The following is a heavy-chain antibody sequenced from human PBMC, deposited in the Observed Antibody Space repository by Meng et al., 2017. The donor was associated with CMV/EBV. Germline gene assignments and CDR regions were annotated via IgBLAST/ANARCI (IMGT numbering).Heavy chain of an antibody. CDR3: AKETVDVDSGMDV. V-gene: IGHV3-30*02. Sequence: GGSLRLSCAASGFTFSSYEMNWVRQAPGKGLEWVAFIRYDGSVEYHADSVKGRFTISRDKGKSTLFLQMNSLRPEDTAVYYCAKETVDVDSGMDVWGQGATVTVSS. CDR1: GFTFSSYE. D-gene: IGHD5-12*01. J-gene: IGHJ6*02. CDR2: IRYDGSVE.